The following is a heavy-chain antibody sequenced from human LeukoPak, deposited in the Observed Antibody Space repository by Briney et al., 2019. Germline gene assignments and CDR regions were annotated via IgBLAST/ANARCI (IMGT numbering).Heavy chain of an antibody. CDR1: SASISNYY. D-gene: IGHD6-19*01. CDR2: IQNTGDT. V-gene: IGHV4-59*01. J-gene: IGHJ4*02. Sequence: SETLSLTCTVSSASISNYYWGWIRQSPGKGLEWLGYIQNTGDTTYNPSLKSRVSISKDMSNNQYSLQLRSVAAADTAVYYCVKHGSGWFFDYWGQGTLVTVSS. CDR3: VKHGSGWFFDY.